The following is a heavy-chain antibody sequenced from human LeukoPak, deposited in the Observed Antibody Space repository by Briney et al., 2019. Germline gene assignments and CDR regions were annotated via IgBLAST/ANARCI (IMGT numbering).Heavy chain of an antibody. CDR3: ARRAGHYYDSSGYYFFDY. J-gene: IGHJ4*02. Sequence: GESLKTSCKGSGYSFTSYWIGWVRQMPGKGLEWMGIIYPGDSDTRYSPSFQGQVTISADKSISTAYLQWSSLKASDTAMYYCARRAGHYYDSSGYYFFDYWGQGTLVTASS. CDR1: GYSFTSYW. D-gene: IGHD3-22*01. CDR2: IYPGDSDT. V-gene: IGHV5-51*01.